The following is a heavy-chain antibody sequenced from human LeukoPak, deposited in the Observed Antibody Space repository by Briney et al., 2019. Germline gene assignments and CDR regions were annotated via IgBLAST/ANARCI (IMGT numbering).Heavy chain of an antibody. Sequence: GSLRLSCAASGFTFSNFLMTWVRQAPGKGPEWVSAISGSGGDTYYADSVKGRFTISRDNSKNTLYLQMNSLRAEDTAVYYCARGDVYSSGWYAIDYWGQGTLVTVSS. V-gene: IGHV3-23*01. CDR3: ARGDVYSSGWYAIDY. CDR2: ISGSGGDT. D-gene: IGHD6-19*01. CDR1: GFTFSNFL. J-gene: IGHJ4*02.